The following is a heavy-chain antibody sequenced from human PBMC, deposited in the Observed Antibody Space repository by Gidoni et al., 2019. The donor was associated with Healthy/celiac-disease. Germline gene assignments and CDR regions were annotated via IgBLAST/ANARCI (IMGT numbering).Heavy chain of an antibody. CDR1: GFPFSSYA. CDR2: ISGSGGST. V-gene: IGHV3-23*01. D-gene: IGHD4-17*01. J-gene: IGHJ1*01. Sequence: EVQLLESGGGLVQPGGSLRLSCAASGFPFSSYAMSWVRQAPGKGLEWVSAISGSGGSTYYADSVKGRFTISRDNSKNTLYLQMNSLRAEDTAVYYCARITVTPPVFQHWGQGTLVTVSS. CDR3: ARITVTPPVFQH.